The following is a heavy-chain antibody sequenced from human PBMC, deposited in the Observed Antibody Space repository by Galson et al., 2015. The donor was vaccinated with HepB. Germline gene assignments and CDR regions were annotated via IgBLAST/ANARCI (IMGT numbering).Heavy chain of an antibody. CDR2: ISGSGGST. V-gene: IGHV3-23*01. Sequence: SLRLSCAASGFTFSSYAMSWVRQAPGKGLEWVSAISGSGGSTYYADPVKGRFTISRDNSKNTLYLQMNSLRAEDTAVYYCAKTPDYCSSTSCRRYLDYWGQGTLVTVSS. CDR3: AKTPDYCSSTSCRRYLDY. J-gene: IGHJ4*02. CDR1: GFTFSSYA. D-gene: IGHD2-2*01.